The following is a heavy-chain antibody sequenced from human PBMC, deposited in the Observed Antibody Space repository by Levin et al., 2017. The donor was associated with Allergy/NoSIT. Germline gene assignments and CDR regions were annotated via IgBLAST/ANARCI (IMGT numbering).Heavy chain of an antibody. Sequence: SQTLSLTCTVSGGSISSGGYYWSWIRQHPGKGLEWIGYIYYSGSTYYNPSLKSRVTISVDTSKNQFSLKLSSVTAADTAVYYCARTMVRGVISDYWGQGTLVTVSS. CDR1: GGSISSGGYY. V-gene: IGHV4-31*03. CDR2: IYYSGST. D-gene: IGHD3-10*01. CDR3: ARTMVRGVISDY. J-gene: IGHJ4*02.